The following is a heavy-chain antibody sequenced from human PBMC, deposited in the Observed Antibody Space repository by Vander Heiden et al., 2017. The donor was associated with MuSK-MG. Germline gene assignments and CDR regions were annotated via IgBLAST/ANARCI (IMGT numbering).Heavy chain of an antibody. CDR1: GYTFTSYA. Sequence: QVQLVQSGAEVKKPGASVKVSCKASGYTFTSYAMHWVRQAPGQRLEWMGWINAGNGNTKYSQKFQGRVTITRDTSASTAYMELSSLRSEETAVYYCARAQVYSSSGPEITWFDPWGQGTLVTVSS. D-gene: IGHD6-13*01. V-gene: IGHV1-3*01. J-gene: IGHJ5*02. CDR3: ARAQVYSSSGPEITWFDP. CDR2: INAGNGNT.